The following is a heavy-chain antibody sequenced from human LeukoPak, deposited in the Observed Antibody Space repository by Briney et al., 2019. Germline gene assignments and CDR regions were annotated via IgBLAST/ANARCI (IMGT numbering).Heavy chain of an antibody. J-gene: IGHJ4*02. CDR1: GYTFTSYA. D-gene: IGHD6-13*01. Sequence: ASVKVSCKASGYTFTSYAMHWVRQAPGQRLEWMGWINAGNGNTKYSQKFQGRVTITRDTSASTACMELSSLRSEVTAVYYCARETSSWAGDYFDYWGQGTLVTVSS. V-gene: IGHV1-3*01. CDR3: ARETSSWAGDYFDY. CDR2: INAGNGNT.